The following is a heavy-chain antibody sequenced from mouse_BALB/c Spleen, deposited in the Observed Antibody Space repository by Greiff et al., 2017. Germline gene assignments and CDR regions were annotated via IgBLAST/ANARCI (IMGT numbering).Heavy chain of an antibody. J-gene: IGHJ4*01. D-gene: IGHD2-4*01. Sequence: QVQLQQSGAELVKPGASVKLSCKASGYTFTSYYMYWVKQRPGQGLEWIGEINPSNGGTNFNEKFKSKATLTVDQSSSTAYMQLSSLTSEDSAVYYCTLIYYDYDYYAMDYWGQGTSVTVSS. CDR2: INPSNGGT. CDR1: GYTFTSYY. V-gene: IGHV1S81*02. CDR3: TLIYYDYDYYAMDY.